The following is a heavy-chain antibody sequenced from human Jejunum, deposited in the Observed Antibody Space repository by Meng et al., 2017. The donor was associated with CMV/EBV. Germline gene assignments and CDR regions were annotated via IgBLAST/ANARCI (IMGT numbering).Heavy chain of an antibody. CDR3: ARGLEYYDSNGYYGGDDAFDI. Sequence: DINWVRQATGQGLEWVGWMIPNCGDAGYAQKFQGRVTMTRNTSIRTAYMELSSLRSEDTAVYYCARGLEYYDSNGYYGGDDAFDIWGQGTMVTVSS. CDR2: MIPNCGDA. V-gene: IGHV1-8*01. CDR1: D. D-gene: IGHD3-22*01. J-gene: IGHJ3*02.